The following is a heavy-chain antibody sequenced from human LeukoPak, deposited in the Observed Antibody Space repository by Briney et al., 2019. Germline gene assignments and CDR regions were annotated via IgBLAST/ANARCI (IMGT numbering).Heavy chain of an antibody. CDR2: IYYSGST. J-gene: IGHJ5*02. Sequence: SETLSLTCTVSGGSISSSNSYWGWIRQPPGKGLEWIVSIYYSGSTYYSSSLKSRVTISLDTPKIHFSLRLSSLTAADTAVYYCVRHDNGDYTLNWFGTWGQGTLVTVSS. D-gene: IGHD4-17*01. CDR3: VRHDNGDYTLNWFGT. CDR1: GGSISSSNSY. V-gene: IGHV4-39*01.